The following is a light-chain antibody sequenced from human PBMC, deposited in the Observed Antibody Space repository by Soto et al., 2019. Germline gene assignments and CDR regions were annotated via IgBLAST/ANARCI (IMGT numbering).Light chain of an antibody. CDR3: SSYTSSSTYV. CDR1: SSDVGGYDY. CDR2: EVT. J-gene: IGLJ1*01. V-gene: IGLV2-14*01. Sequence: QSVLTQPASVSGSPGQSITISCTGTSSDVGGYDYVSWYQQHPGKVPKFIIYEVTNRPSGVSHRLSGSKSGNTASLTISGIQAEDKDDYYCSSYTSSSTYVLGTGTKVNV.